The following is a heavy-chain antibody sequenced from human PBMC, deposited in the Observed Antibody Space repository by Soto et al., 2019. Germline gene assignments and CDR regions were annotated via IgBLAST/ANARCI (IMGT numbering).Heavy chain of an antibody. CDR3: AKEKPTTTRFDY. CDR1: GFTFSTYA. D-gene: IGHD1-1*01. Sequence: SGGSLRLSCVASGFTFSTYAMTWVRQAPGKGLEWVSAISGSGSGTNYADSVKGRFTISRDNSKNILYLQMNSLRAEDTAVYYCAKEKPTTTRFDYWGPGTLVTVSS. CDR2: ISGSGSGT. V-gene: IGHV3-23*01. J-gene: IGHJ4*02.